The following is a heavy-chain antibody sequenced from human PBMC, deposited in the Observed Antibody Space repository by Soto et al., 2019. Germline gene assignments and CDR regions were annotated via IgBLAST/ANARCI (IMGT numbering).Heavy chain of an antibody. CDR1: GGTFSSYV. V-gene: IGHV1-69*13. J-gene: IGHJ4*02. CDR3: ARAKPTIFAMVITDIHFDY. CDR2: IIPIFGTT. Sequence: ASVKVSCKASGGTFSSYVISWVRQAPGQGLEWMGGIIPIFGTTNYTQKFQGRVTITADESTSTAYMELSSLRSEDTAVYYCARAKPTIFAMVITDIHFDYWGQGTLVTVSS. D-gene: IGHD3-3*01.